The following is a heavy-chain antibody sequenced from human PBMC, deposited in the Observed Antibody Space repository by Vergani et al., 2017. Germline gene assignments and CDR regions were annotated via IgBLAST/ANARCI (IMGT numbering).Heavy chain of an antibody. V-gene: IGHV1-2*02. CDR2: INPNSGGT. J-gene: IGHJ4*02. CDR1: GDTFTDYF. D-gene: IGHD2-2*01. CDR3: ARVGTSSNRDYFDY. Sequence: QVQLVQSGAEVKKPGASVKVSCKASGDTFTDYFMHWVRQAPGQGLEWMGWINPNSGGTYYAQKFQGRVTMTRDTYISTAYMELSNLRSDDTAVYYCARVGTSSNRDYFDYWGQGTLVTVSS.